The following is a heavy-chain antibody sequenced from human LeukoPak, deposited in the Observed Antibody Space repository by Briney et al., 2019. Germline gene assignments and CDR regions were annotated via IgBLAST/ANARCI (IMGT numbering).Heavy chain of an antibody. J-gene: IGHJ4*02. D-gene: IGHD6-13*01. CDR2: IYYSGST. CDR1: GGSISSYY. CDR3: ARDMGRYSSSWFLGY. Sequence: SETLSLTCTVSGGSISSYYWSWIRQPPGKGLEWIGYIYYSGSTNYNPSLKSRVTISVDTSKNQFSLKLSPVTAADTAVYYCARDMGRYSSSWFLGYWGQGTLVTVSS. V-gene: IGHV4-59*01.